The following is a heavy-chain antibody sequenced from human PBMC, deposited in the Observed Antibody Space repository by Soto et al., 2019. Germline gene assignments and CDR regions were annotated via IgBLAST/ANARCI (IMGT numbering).Heavy chain of an antibody. D-gene: IGHD6-13*01. V-gene: IGHV1-18*01. CDR2: ISAYKGNT. CDR3: ARVIAAPADFDY. CDR1: GYTFTSYD. J-gene: IGHJ4*02. Sequence: ASVKVSCKASGYTFTSYDINWVRQATGQGLEWMGWISAYKGNTNYAQKLQGRVTMTTDTSTSTAYMELRSLRSDDTAVYYCARVIAAPADFDYWGQGTLVTVSS.